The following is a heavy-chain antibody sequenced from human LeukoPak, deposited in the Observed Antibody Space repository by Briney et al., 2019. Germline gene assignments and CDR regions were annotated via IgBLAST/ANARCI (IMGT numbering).Heavy chain of an antibody. J-gene: IGHJ4*02. V-gene: IGHV3-23*01. CDR3: AKYSGRLLHYFDY. CDR2: ISGSGGST. D-gene: IGHD1-26*01. CDR1: GFTFSSYA. Sequence: PGGSLRLSCAASGFTFSSYAMSWVRQAPGKGLEWVSAISGSGGSTYYADSVKGRFTISRDDSKNTLYLQVNSLRAEDTAVYYCAKYSGRLLHYFDYWGQGTLVTVSS.